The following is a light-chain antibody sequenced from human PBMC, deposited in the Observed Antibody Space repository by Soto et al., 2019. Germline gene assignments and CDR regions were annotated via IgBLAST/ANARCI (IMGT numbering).Light chain of an antibody. J-gene: IGKJ4*01. V-gene: IGKV4-1*01. CDR1: QSVLYNSNNKNN. CDR2: WAS. Sequence: DIVMTQSPDSLAVSLGERATINCKSSQSVLYNSNNKNNLAWYQQKPGQPPNLLIYWASTRQSGVPDRFSGSGSGTDFTLTISSLQAEDVEVYYCQQYYSLPPTFGGGTKVDIK. CDR3: QQYYSLPPT.